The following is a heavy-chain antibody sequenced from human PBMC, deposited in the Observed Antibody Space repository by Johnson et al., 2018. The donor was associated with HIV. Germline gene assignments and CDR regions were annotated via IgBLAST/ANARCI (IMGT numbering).Heavy chain of an antibody. CDR1: AFTFSDYG. J-gene: IGHJ3*02. Sequence: QVQLVESGGGVVQPGGSLRLSCAASAFTFSDYGMHWVRQAPGKGLEWVAFIRSDGSSKYYADSVKGRFTISRDNSKNTLYLQMNSLRAEDTAVYYCARGRGGGSGSGAFDIWGQGTMVTVSS. D-gene: IGHD3-10*01. CDR2: IRSDGSSK. CDR3: ARGRGGGSGSGAFDI. V-gene: IGHV3-30*02.